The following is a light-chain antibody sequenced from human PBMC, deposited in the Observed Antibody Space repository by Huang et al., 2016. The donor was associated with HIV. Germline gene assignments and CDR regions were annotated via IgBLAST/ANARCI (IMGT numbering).Light chain of an antibody. CDR1: QSVSSY. Sequence: EIVLTQSPATLSLSPGERATLSCRASQSVSSYLAWYQQKPGQAPRLRIYDASNRATGIPARFSGRGSETDFTLTISGIEREDYAVYYCQQRSNWRITFGQGTRLEIK. CDR2: DAS. CDR3: QQRSNWRIT. J-gene: IGKJ5*01. V-gene: IGKV3-11*01.